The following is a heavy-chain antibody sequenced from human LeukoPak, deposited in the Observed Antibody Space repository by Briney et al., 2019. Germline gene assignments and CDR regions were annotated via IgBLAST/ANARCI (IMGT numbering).Heavy chain of an antibody. CDR3: AKGSWNQQPQFDI. J-gene: IGHJ3*02. Sequence: PGGCLRLSWAASGSTFSSYAIGSVRPPPGKWLGLGAATRGSGGSTYYAESVKGRFTISRDNSKNTLYLQMNSLRAEDTALYYCAKGSWNQQPQFDIWGQGTMVTVSS. CDR1: GSTFSSYA. D-gene: IGHD1-14*01. V-gene: IGHV3-23*01. CDR2: TRGSGGST.